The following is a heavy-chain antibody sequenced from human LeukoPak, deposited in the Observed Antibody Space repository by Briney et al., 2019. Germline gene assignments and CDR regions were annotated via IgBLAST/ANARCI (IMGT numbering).Heavy chain of an antibody. CDR2: IYYSGST. V-gene: IGHV4-59*01. CDR1: GGSISNYY. CDR3: ARAGRSRRFDP. Sequence: SETLSLTCTVSGGSISNYYWSWIRQPPGKGLEWIGYIYYSGSTNYNPSLKSRVTISVDTSKNQFSLRLSSVTAADTAVYYCARAGRSRRFDPWGQGTLVTVSS. J-gene: IGHJ5*02. D-gene: IGHD6-13*01.